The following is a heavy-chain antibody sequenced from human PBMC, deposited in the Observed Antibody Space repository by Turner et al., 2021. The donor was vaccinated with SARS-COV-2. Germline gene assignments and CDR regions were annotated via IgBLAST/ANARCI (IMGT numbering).Heavy chain of an antibody. Sequence: EVKLVESGGGSVQPGGSLTLPCAASGFTVSSNYMGWVRRAPGKGLEWVSLIYGGGSTDYADSVKGRFTISRDNSKNTLSLQMNSLGAEDTAVYYCARHKWRRGAFDYWGQGTLVTVSS. CDR3: ARHKWRRGAFDY. CDR1: GFTVSSNY. CDR2: IYGGGST. V-gene: IGHV3-66*04. J-gene: IGHJ4*02. D-gene: IGHD5-12*01.